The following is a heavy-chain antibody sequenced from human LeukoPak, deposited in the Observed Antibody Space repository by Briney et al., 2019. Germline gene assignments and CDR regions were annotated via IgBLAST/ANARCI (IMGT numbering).Heavy chain of an antibody. CDR1: EFAVSSNY. CDR3: ARYRMDAGSYTSGWFDP. CDR2: IYSGGKT. D-gene: IGHD3-10*01. J-gene: IGHJ5*02. V-gene: IGHV3-53*01. Sequence: PGGSLRLSCAVSEFAVSSNYMTWVRQAPGNGLEWVSDIYSGGKTYYADSVEGRFTISRDNSKNAVYLQMNSLRAEDTAVYYCARYRMDAGSYTSGWFDPWGQGTLVTVSS.